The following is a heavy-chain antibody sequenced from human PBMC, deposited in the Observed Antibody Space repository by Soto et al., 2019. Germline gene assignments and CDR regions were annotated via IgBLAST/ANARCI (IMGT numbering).Heavy chain of an antibody. D-gene: IGHD2-2*01. V-gene: IGHV3-7*01. CDR1: GFTFSSYW. CDR3: ARDLNIVGTRRDVYYYYGMDV. J-gene: IGHJ6*02. Sequence: EVQLVESGGGLVQPGGSLRLSCAASGFTFSSYWMSWVRQAPGKGLEWVANIKQDGREKYHVDSVKARLTISRDNPKKSLYLQMNSLRAEDTAVYYCARDLNIVGTRRDVYYYYGMDVWGQGTTVTVSS. CDR2: IKQDGREK.